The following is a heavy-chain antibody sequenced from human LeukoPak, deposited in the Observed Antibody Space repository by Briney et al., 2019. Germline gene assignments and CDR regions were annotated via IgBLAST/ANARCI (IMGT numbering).Heavy chain of an antibody. CDR3: ARHGSGYSGYDGGDFDY. CDR1: GGSISSYY. D-gene: IGHD5-12*01. V-gene: IGHV4-59*08. J-gene: IGHJ4*02. CDR2: IYYSGST. Sequence: PSETLSLTCTVSGGSISSYYWSWIRQPPGKGLEWIGYIYYSGSTNYNPSLKSRVTISVDTSKNQFSLKLSSVTAADTAVYYCARHGSGYSGYDGGDFDYWGQGTLVTVSS.